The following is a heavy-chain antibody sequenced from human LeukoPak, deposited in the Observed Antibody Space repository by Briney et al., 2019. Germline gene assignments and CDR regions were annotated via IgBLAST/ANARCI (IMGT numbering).Heavy chain of an antibody. CDR2: IKSKTDGGAT. CDR1: GFTFSNAW. J-gene: IGHJ4*02. V-gene: IGHV3-15*07. Sequence: GGSLRLSCAASGFTFSNAWMNWVRQAPGKGLEWVGRIKSKTDGGATDYAAPVKGRFTISRDDSKNTLYLQMNSLKTEDTAVYYCSTTYYYDSSEGYWGQGTLVTVSS. D-gene: IGHD3-22*01. CDR3: STTYYYDSSEGY.